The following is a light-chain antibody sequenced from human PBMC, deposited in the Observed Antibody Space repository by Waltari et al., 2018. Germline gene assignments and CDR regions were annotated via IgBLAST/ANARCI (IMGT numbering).Light chain of an antibody. Sequence: EIVLTQSPGTLSLSPGERATLACRASQSISGSYLAWYQQKPGQAPRLLIYEASSRATGIPDRFSASGSGTDFTLTISKLEPEDFAVYFCQQYSSSPNSFGQGTKLEIK. J-gene: IGKJ2*03. CDR3: QQYSSSPNS. V-gene: IGKV3-20*01. CDR2: EAS. CDR1: QSISGSY.